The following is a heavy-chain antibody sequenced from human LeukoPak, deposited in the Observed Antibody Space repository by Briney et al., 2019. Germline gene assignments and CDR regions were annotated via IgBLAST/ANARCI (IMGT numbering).Heavy chain of an antibody. CDR1: GYTFTSYY. D-gene: IGHD3-10*01. J-gene: IGHJ4*02. Sequence: ASVKVSCKASGYTFTSYYIHWVRQAPGQGLEWMGIIDPTGGRTTYAQKFQGGVTMTRDTSTSTVYMDLSSLRSEDTAVYFCTRADSYGDFDYWGQGTQVTVSS. CDR2: IDPTGGRT. V-gene: IGHV1-46*01. CDR3: TRADSYGDFDY.